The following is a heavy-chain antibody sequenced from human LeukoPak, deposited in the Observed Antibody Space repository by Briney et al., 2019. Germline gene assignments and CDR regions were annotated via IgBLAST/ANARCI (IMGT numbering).Heavy chain of an antibody. V-gene: IGHV3-23*01. CDR3: AKDLRHRGGDSQEDDY. CDR2: ISGSGGST. CDR1: GFTFSSYG. J-gene: IGHJ4*02. D-gene: IGHD2-21*02. Sequence: PGGSLRLSCAASGFTFSSYGMSWVRQAPGKGLEWVSAISGSGGSTYYADSVKGRFTISRDNSKNTLYLQMNSLRAEDTAVYYCAKDLRHRGGDSQEDDYWGQGTLVTVSS.